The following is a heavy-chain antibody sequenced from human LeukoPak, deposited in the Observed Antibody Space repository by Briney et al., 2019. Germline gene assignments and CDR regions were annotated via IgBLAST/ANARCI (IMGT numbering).Heavy chain of an antibody. D-gene: IGHD2-8*02. CDR3: AKDGSWSCTD. CDR1: GFTLSSFA. V-gene: IGHV3-30*02. J-gene: IGHJ4*02. CDR2: IAHHGNDK. Sequence: GGSLRLSCGASGFTLSSFAMPWVRQGPGPGLEWVAYIAHHGNDKYYADSVKGRFTIPRDNSKGSLYLQMNCLRADDTAVYYCAKDGSWSCTDWGQGTLVRVSS.